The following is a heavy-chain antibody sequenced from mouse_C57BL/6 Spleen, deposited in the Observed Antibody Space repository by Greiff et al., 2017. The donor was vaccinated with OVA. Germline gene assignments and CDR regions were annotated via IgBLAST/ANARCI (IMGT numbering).Heavy chain of an antibody. CDR3: ARGGTVVPYYAMDY. CDR2: INPNNGGT. J-gene: IGHJ4*01. Sequence: VQLKQSGPELVKPGASVKISCKASGYTFTDYYMNWVKQSHGKSLEWIGDINPNNGGTSYNQKFKGKATLTVDKSSSTAYMELRSLTSEDSAVYYCARGGTVVPYYAMDYWGQGTSVTVSS. CDR1: GYTFTDYY. V-gene: IGHV1-26*01. D-gene: IGHD1-1*01.